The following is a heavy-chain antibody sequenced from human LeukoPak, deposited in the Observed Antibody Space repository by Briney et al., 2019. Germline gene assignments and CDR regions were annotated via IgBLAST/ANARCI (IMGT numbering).Heavy chain of an antibody. V-gene: IGHV4-39*01. D-gene: IGHD3-10*01. CDR2: IYYSGST. CDR3: ARHPGARSGSGSYPIWFDP. Sequence: KPSETLSLTCTVSGGSISSSSYYWGWIRQPPGKGLEWIGSIYYSGSTYYNPSLKSRATISVDTSQNQFSLTLSSVPAAGTAVYYCARHPGARSGSGSYPIWFDPWGQGTLVIVSS. J-gene: IGHJ5*02. CDR1: GGSISSSSYY.